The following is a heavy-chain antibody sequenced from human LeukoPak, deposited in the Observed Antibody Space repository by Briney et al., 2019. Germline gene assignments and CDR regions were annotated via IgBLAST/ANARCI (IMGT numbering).Heavy chain of an antibody. CDR1: GFTFSSYG. CDR2: ISYDGSNK. D-gene: IGHD3-9*01. CDR3: EKEGYDILTGYCDY. Sequence: GRSLRLSCAASGFTFSSYGMHWVRQAPVKWLEWVAVISYDGSNKYYADSVKGRFTISRDNSKNTLYLQMNSLRTEDTVVYYCEKEGYDILTGYCDYWGQGTLVTVSS. V-gene: IGHV3-30*18. J-gene: IGHJ4*02.